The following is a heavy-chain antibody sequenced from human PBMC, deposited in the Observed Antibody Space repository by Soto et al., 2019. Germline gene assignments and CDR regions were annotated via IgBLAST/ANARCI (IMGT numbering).Heavy chain of an antibody. CDR3: ARRGSDLFDAFDI. Sequence: PSETLSLTCTVSGDSISSGSYYWAWIRQPPGRGLEWIGSVSYSGSTYQNPSLKNRVNISVDTSKNQFSLKLSSVTAADTAVYYCARRGSDLFDAFDIWGQGTMVTVSS. V-gene: IGHV4-39*01. J-gene: IGHJ3*02. CDR2: VSYSGST. CDR1: GDSISSGSYY. D-gene: IGHD2-21*01.